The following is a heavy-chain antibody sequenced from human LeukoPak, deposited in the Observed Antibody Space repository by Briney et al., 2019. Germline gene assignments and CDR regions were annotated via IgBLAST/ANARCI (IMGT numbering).Heavy chain of an antibody. D-gene: IGHD2-2*01. CDR3: ARLGDCSSTSCYHLDY. CDR2: IYPGDSDT. J-gene: IGHJ4*02. V-gene: IGHV5-51*01. CDR1: GYSFTSYW. Sequence: GESLKISCKGSGYSFTSYWIGWVRPMPGKGLEWMGIIYPGDSDTRYSPSFQGQVTISADKSISTAYLQWSSLKASDTAMYYCARLGDCSSTSCYHLDYWGQGTLVTVSS.